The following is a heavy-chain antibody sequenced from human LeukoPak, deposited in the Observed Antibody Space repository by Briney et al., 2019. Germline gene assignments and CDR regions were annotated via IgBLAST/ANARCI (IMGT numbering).Heavy chain of an antibody. D-gene: IGHD4-23*01. V-gene: IGHV3-21*01. CDR2: ISSSSSYI. J-gene: IGHJ6*03. CDR3: ARVGDGGFYYYYYMDV. Sequence: GGSLRLSCAASGFTFSSYSMNWVRQAPGKGLEWVSSISSSSSYIYYADSVKGRFTISRDIAKNSLYLQMNSLRAEDTAVYYCARVGDGGFYYYYYMDVWGKGTTVTVSS. CDR1: GFTFSSYS.